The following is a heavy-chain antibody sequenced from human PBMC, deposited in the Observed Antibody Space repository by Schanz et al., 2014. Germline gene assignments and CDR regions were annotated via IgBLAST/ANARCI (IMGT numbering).Heavy chain of an antibody. J-gene: IGHJ4*02. CDR3: ATGPHIVVAFDY. CDR1: GYSLNELS. CDR2: FHHEDGDT. V-gene: IGHV1-24*01. D-gene: IGHD2-21*01. Sequence: QVQLVQSGAEVKKPGASVKVSCKVSGYSLNELSMHWVRQAPGRGLEWMGGFHHEDGDTVYAQKFQGRVIMTEDTTTDTAYKEQRSLTSEDAAVYYCATGPHIVVAFDYWGQGTLVTVSS.